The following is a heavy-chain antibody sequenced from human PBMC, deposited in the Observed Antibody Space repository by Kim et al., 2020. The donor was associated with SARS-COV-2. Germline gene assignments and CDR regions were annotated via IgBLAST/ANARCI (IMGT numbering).Heavy chain of an antibody. CDR3: ARVAYGVNYIDF. CDR2: ISLYNGDT. V-gene: IGHV1-18*01. D-gene: IGHD3-10*01. J-gene: IGHJ4*02. CDR1: GYTFTNYG. Sequence: ASVKVSCKASGYTFTNYGITWVRQAPGQGLEWMGWISLYNGDTRHAQKLQGRVTMTTDTSTTTAYMELRSLNSDDTAVYYCARVAYGVNYIDFWGPGTLVTVSS.